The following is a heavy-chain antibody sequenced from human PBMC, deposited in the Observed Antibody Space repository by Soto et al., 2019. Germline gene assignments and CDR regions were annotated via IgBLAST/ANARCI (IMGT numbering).Heavy chain of an antibody. V-gene: IGHV3-53*01. Sequence: ESGGGLIQPGGSLRLSCAVSGFSVSSTYMSWVRQAPGKGLEWVSVMYSGGSAYYADSVKGRFSISRENSKNTLSLQMNSLRAEDTAVYYCARVMMVRGVVFEYWGRGTLVTVSS. D-gene: IGHD3-10*01. J-gene: IGHJ4*02. CDR3: ARVMMVRGVVFEY. CDR1: GFSVSSTY. CDR2: MYSGGSA.